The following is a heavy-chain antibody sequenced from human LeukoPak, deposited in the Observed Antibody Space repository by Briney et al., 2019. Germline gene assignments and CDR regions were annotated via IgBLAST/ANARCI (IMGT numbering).Heavy chain of an antibody. Sequence: SETLSLTYTVSGGSISSYYWSWIRQPPGKGLEWIGYIYYSGSTNYNPSLKSRVTISVDTSKNQFSLKLSSVPAADTAVYYCAREGDDYGDYEWFDPWGQGTLVTVSS. J-gene: IGHJ5*02. CDR3: AREGDDYGDYEWFDP. D-gene: IGHD4-17*01. V-gene: IGHV4-59*01. CDR1: GGSISSYY. CDR2: IYYSGST.